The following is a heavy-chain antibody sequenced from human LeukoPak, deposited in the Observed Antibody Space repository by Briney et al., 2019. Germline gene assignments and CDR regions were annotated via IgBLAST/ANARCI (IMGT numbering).Heavy chain of an antibody. V-gene: IGHV3-30-3*01. CDR2: ISYDGSNK. Sequence: TGRSLRLSCAASGFTFSSYAMHWVRQAPGKGLEWVAVISYDGSNKYYADSVKGRFTISRDNSKNTLYLQMNSLRAEDTAVYYCARASDGMDVWGQGTTVTVSS. CDR3: ARASDGMDV. J-gene: IGHJ6*02. CDR1: GFTFSSYA.